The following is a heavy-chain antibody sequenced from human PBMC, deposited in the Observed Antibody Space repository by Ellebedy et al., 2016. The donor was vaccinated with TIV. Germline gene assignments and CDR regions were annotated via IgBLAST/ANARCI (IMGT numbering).Heavy chain of an antibody. Sequence: GESLKISCAASGFTFSSHAMTWVRQAPGRGLEWVSGISASGDRTYYADSVKGRFTISRDNSKNLLYLQMNSLRAEDTAVYYCAKGVSRITMIVVPKGYAFDIWGQGTMVTVSS. D-gene: IGHD3-22*01. V-gene: IGHV3-23*01. CDR2: ISASGDRT. CDR3: AKGVSRITMIVVPKGYAFDI. CDR1: GFTFSSHA. J-gene: IGHJ3*02.